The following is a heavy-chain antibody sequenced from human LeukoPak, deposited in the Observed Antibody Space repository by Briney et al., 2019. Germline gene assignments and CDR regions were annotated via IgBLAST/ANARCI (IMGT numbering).Heavy chain of an antibody. D-gene: IGHD5-24*01. V-gene: IGHV1-3*03. J-gene: IGHJ4*02. CDR3: ARSLRDGYNWYYFDY. CDR2: INAGNGNT. Sequence: ASVKVSCKASGYTFTSYAMHWVRQAPGQRLEWMGWINAGNGNTKYSQEFQGRVTITRDTSASTAYMELSSLRSEDMAVYYCARSLRDGYNWYYFDYWGQGTLVTVSS. CDR1: GYTFTSYA.